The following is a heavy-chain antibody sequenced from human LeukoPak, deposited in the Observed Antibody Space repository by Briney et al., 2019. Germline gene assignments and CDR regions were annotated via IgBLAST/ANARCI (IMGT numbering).Heavy chain of an antibody. CDR3: TRTGLGYSLGNGLDA. Sequence: GGSLRLSCVASGFSIIGYAMYWVRQAPGKGPEFGASISHGSTARYRDSVKGGFTISRDTSENTVYLQMSSLRVEDTAVYYCTRTGLGYSLGNGLDAWGQGTLVTVSS. CDR1: GFSIIGYA. CDR2: ISHGSTAR. V-gene: IGHV3-30*03. J-gene: IGHJ5*02. D-gene: IGHD5-18*01.